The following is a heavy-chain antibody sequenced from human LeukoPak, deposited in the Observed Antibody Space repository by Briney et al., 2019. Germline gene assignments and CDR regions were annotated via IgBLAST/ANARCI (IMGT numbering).Heavy chain of an antibody. J-gene: IGHJ6*02. V-gene: IGHV4-59*01. Sequence: MPSETLSLTCTVSSGSISSYYWSWIRQPPGKGLEWIGYIYYSGSTNYNPSLKSRVTISVDTSKNQFSLKLSSVTAADTAVYYCARGLTHYDFWSGYYAPPPFYGMDVWGQGTTVTVSS. D-gene: IGHD3-3*01. CDR2: IYYSGST. CDR1: SGSISSYY. CDR3: ARGLTHYDFWSGYYAPPPFYGMDV.